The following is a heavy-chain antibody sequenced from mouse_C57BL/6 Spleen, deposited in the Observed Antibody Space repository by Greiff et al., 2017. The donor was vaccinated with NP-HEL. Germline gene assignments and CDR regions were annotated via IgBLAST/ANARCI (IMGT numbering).Heavy chain of an antibody. J-gene: IGHJ3*01. V-gene: IGHV1-15*01. CDR2: IDPETGGT. CDR3: TTGTRFAY. CDR1: GYTFTDYE. Sequence: VQVVESGAELVRPGASVTLSCKASGYTFTDYEMHWVKQTPVHGLEWIGAIDPETGGTAYNQKFKGKAILTADKSSSTAYMELRSLTSEDSAVYYCTTGTRFAYWGQGTLVTVSA. D-gene: IGHD4-1*01.